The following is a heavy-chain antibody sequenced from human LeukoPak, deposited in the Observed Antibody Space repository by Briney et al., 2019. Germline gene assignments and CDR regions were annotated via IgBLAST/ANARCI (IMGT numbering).Heavy chain of an antibody. Sequence: GGSLRLSCAASGFTFSSYGMHWVRQAPGKGLEWVAFIRYDGSNKYYADSVKGRFTISRDNSKNTLYLQMNSLRAEDTAVYYCAKDLGVQGLYSSSWYLADGWFDPWGQGTLVTVSS. CDR2: IRYDGSNK. V-gene: IGHV3-30*02. D-gene: IGHD6-13*01. CDR1: GFTFSSYG. J-gene: IGHJ5*02. CDR3: AKDLGVQGLYSSSWYLADGWFDP.